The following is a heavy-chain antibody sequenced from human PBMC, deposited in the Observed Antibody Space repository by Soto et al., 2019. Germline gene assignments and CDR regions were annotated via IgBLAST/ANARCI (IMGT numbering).Heavy chain of an antibody. CDR3: ARSRASKGGIYYYYMDV. CDR2: MNPNSGNT. J-gene: IGHJ6*03. V-gene: IGHV1-8*01. CDR1: GYTFTSYD. D-gene: IGHD3-16*01. Sequence: QVQLVQSGAEVKKPGASVKVSCKASGYTFTSYDINWVRQATGQGLEWMGWMNPNSGNTGYAQKFQGRVTMTRNTSISTAYMELSSLRSEDTAVYYCARSRASKGGIYYYYMDVWGKGTTVIVSS.